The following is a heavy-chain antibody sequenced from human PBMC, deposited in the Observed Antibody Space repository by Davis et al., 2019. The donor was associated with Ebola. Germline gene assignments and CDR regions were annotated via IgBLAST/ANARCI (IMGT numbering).Heavy chain of an antibody. CDR2: NTYSGST. J-gene: IGHJ4*02. CDR1: GGSISSYY. V-gene: IGHV4-59*12. CDR3: ARVNIVGATPFDY. D-gene: IGHD1-26*01. Sequence: MPGGSLRLSCTVSGGSISSYYWSWIRQPPGKGLEWIGYNTYSGSTNYNPSLKSRFTISVETSKNQFSLKLSSVTAADTAVYYCARVNIVGATPFDYWGQGTLVTVSS.